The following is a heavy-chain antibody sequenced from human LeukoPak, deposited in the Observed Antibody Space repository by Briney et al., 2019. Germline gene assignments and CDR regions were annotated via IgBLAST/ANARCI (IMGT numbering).Heavy chain of an antibody. CDR1: GFTFSSYS. J-gene: IGHJ4*02. V-gene: IGHV3-48*02. CDR2: ISSSSSTI. Sequence: PGVSLRLSCAASGFTFSSYSMNWVRQAPGKGLEWVSYISSSSSTIYYADSVRGRITLSRDNAKNSLYLQTNSLRDDDTAVYYCAREDYDSSGYYYAFDHWGQGILVTVSS. CDR3: AREDYDSSGYYYAFDH. D-gene: IGHD3-22*01.